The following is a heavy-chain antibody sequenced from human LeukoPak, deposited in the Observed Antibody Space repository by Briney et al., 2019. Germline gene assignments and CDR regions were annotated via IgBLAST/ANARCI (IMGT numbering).Heavy chain of an antibody. V-gene: IGHV4-61*02. CDR2: IYTSGST. CDR1: GGSISSGSYY. CDR3: AGTKGGITSPVDY. D-gene: IGHD3-16*01. J-gene: IGHJ4*02. Sequence: SETLSLTCTVSGGSISSGSYYWSWIRQPAGKGLEWIGRIYTSGSTNYNPSLKSRVTISVDTSKNQFSLKLSSVTAADTAVYYCAGTKGGITSPVDYWGQGTLVTVSS.